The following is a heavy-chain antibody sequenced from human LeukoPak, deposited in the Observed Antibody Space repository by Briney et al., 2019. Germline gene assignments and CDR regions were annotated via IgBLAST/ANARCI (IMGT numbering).Heavy chain of an antibody. Sequence: SETLSLTYVVSGGSISSPNYWTWVRQPPGKGLEWIGEIYYGGTTHYNPSLKNRVTMSVDISNNQFSLTLTSVTAADTAVYYCARGLNYDLDPWGQGTLVTVSS. D-gene: IGHD1-7*01. J-gene: IGHJ5*02. CDR3: ARGLNYDLDP. V-gene: IGHV4-4*02. CDR2: IYYGGTT. CDR1: GGSISSPNY.